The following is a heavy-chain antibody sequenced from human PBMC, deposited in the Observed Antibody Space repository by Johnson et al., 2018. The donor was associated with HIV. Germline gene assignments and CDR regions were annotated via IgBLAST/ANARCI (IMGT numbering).Heavy chain of an antibody. J-gene: IGHJ3*02. D-gene: IGHD3-10*01. CDR1: GFTFDDYA. CDR2: INWSSGSI. CDR3: ARDRSLWFRELWPRNAFDM. Sequence: VESGGGLVQPGRSLRLSCVVSGFTFDDYAMHWVRQVPGEGLEWVSGINWSSGSIGYADSVKGRFTISIDNAKNSLYLQMNSLRVADTAVYYCARDRSLWFRELWPRNAFDMWGQGTKVTVSS. V-gene: IGHV3-9*01.